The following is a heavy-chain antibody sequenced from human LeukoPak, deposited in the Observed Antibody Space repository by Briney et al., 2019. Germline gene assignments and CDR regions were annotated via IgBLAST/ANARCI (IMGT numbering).Heavy chain of an antibody. CDR3: TRENRPFCLFAY. CDR1: GGSIDITNY. D-gene: IGHD3-3*01. CDR2: ISHSGTT. J-gene: IGHJ4*02. Sequence: SETLSRTCGVYGGSIDITNYWSWVRQAPGKGLGWIGEISHSGTTNYNPSLRSRVTMFLDRANNQFSLSLPSVTAADSAVYYCTRENRPFCLFAYWGQGVLVTVSS. V-gene: IGHV4-4*02.